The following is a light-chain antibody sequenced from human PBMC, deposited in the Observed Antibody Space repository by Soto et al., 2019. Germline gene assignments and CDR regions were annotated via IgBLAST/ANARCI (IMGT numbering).Light chain of an antibody. CDR3: QSYGTSRT. V-gene: IGKV3-20*01. Sequence: EIVLTQSPGTLSLSPGERATLSCRASQSVSSSYLAWYQQKPGRAPRLLIYGASNRATGIPDRFSGSGSTTYFTLTIDKLEPEDLAVYYCQSYGTSRTFGQGTKVEV. J-gene: IGKJ1*01. CDR2: GAS. CDR1: QSVSSSY.